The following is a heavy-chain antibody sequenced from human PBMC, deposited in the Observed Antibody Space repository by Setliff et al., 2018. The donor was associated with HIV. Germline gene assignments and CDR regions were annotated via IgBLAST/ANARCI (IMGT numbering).Heavy chain of an antibody. CDR3: VRVHWFDP. CDR1: GDYY. V-gene: IGHV4-38-2*01. D-gene: IGHD3-10*01. Sequence: SETLSLTCGVYGDYYWGWIRQPPGKGLEWIGSINHRGITYYNPSLKSRVTISVDTSNNQFSLYLNSVTAADTAVYYCVRVHWFDPWGQGTLVTVFS. J-gene: IGHJ5*02. CDR2: INHRGIT.